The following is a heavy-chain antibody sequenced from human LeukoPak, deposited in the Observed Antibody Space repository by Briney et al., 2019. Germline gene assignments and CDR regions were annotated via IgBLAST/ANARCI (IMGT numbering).Heavy chain of an antibody. J-gene: IGHJ3*02. Sequence: KPSQTLSLTCTVSGGSISSGSYYWSWIRQPAGKGLEWIGRIYTSGSTNYNPSLKSRVTISVDTSKNQFSLKLSSVTAADTAVYYCARGGYCSGGSCYSEAFDIWGQGTMVTVSS. V-gene: IGHV4-61*02. CDR1: GGSISSGSYY. CDR3: ARGGYCSGGSCYSEAFDI. D-gene: IGHD2-15*01. CDR2: IYTSGST.